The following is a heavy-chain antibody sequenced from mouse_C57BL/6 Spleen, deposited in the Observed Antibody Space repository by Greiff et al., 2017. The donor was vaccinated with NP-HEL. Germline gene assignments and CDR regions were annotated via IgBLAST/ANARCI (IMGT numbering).Heavy chain of an antibody. V-gene: IGHV14-2*01. CDR2: IDPEDGET. CDR1: GFNIKDYY. D-gene: IGHD1-1*01. Sequence: EVQLQQSGAELVKPGASVKLSCTASGFNIKDYYMHWVKQRTEQGLAWIGRIDPEDGETKYAPKCQGKATITADTSSNTAYLQLSSLTSEDTAVYYCASDYGSSYRFAYLGQGTLVTVSA. J-gene: IGHJ3*01. CDR3: ASDYGSSYRFAY.